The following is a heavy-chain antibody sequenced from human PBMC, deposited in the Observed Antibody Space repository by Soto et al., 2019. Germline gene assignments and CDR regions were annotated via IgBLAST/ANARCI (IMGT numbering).Heavy chain of an antibody. CDR2: IDPSGTST. Sequence: QVHLVQSGAEVKKPGASVKVSCKASGYSLTTHYMHWVRQAPGEGLEWMGRIDPSGTSTTYAVKFQGRVTMSRDKSTSTVYLEVTSLRSEDTAVYFCARDQGGYCAAGSCYYFDYWGQGTLVSVSS. J-gene: IGHJ4*02. V-gene: IGHV1-46*01. CDR3: ARDQGGYCAAGSCYYFDY. D-gene: IGHD2-8*02. CDR1: GYSLTTHY.